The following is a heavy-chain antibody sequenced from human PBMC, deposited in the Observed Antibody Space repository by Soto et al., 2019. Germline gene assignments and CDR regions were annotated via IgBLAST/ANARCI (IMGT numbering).Heavy chain of an antibody. Sequence: EVQLLESGGGLVQPGGSLRLSCAASGFTFSSYAMSWVRQAPGKGLEWVSAISGSGGSKYYADSVKGRFTISRDNSKNTLYLQMNSLRAEDTAVYYCAKNEARTMVRGVPGGFFDYWGQGTLVTVSS. CDR2: ISGSGGSK. CDR3: AKNEARTMVRGVPGGFFDY. J-gene: IGHJ4*02. CDR1: GFTFSSYA. V-gene: IGHV3-23*01. D-gene: IGHD3-10*01.